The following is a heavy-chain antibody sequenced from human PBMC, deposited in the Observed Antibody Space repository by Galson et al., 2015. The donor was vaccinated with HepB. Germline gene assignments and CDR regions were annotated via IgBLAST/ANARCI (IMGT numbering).Heavy chain of an antibody. CDR1: GFTFSSYA. J-gene: IGHJ6*02. D-gene: IGHD3-22*01. CDR2: ISYDGSNK. V-gene: IGHV3-30-3*01. Sequence: SLRLSCAASGFTFSSYAMHWVRQAPGKGLEWVAVISYDGSNKYYADSVKGRFTISRDNSKNTLYLQMNSLRAEDTAVYYCAKDRSNYYDSTGYYYHYGMDVWGQGTTVTVSS. CDR3: AKDRSNYYDSTGYYYHYGMDV.